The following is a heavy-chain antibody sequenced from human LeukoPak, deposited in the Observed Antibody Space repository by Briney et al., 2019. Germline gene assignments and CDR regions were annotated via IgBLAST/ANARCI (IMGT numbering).Heavy chain of an antibody. J-gene: IGHJ6*03. V-gene: IGHV1-2*02. CDR1: GYTFTGYY. CDR2: INPNSGGT. D-gene: IGHD3-3*01. Sequence: GASVKVSCKASGYTFTGYYMHWVRQAPGQGLEWMGWINPNSGGTNYAQKFQGRVTMTRDTSISTAYMELSRLRSDDTAVYYCARGGRYDFWSGYLNHYYYYYMDVWGKGTTVTVSS. CDR3: ARGGRYDFWSGYLNHYYYYYMDV.